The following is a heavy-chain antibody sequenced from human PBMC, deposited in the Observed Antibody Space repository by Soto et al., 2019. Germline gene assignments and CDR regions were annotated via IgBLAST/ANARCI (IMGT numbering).Heavy chain of an antibody. J-gene: IGHJ6*02. Sequence: QVQLVESGGGVVQPGRCLRLSCAASGFTFSSYGMHWVRQAPGKGLEWVAVISYDGSNKYYADSVKGRFTISRDNSKNTLYLQMNSLRAEDTAVYYCAKDGGRYFDWLSPLYYYYGMDVWGQGTTVTVSS. CDR1: GFTFSSYG. V-gene: IGHV3-30*18. CDR2: ISYDGSNK. CDR3: AKDGGRYFDWLSPLYYYYGMDV. D-gene: IGHD3-9*01.